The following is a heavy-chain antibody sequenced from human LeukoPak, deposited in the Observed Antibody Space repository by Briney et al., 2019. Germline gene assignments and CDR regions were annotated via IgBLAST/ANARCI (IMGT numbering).Heavy chain of an antibody. D-gene: IGHD3-22*01. CDR3: ARDRGMIVVLGYFDL. CDR2: INAGNGNT. J-gene: IGHJ2*01. V-gene: IGHV1-3*01. Sequence: ASVKVSCKASGYTFTSYAMHWVRQAPGQRLEWMGWINAGNGNTKYSQKFQGRVTITRDTSASTAYMELSSLRSEDTAVYYCARDRGMIVVLGYFDLWGRGTLVTVSS. CDR1: GYTFTSYA.